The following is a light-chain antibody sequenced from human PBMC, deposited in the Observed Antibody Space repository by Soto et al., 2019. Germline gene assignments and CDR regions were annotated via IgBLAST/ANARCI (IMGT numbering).Light chain of an antibody. CDR3: QQRHMWPIT. Sequence: LTQSPGTLSLSAGETPTLSCRASQSVSSTYLAWYQQKPGQAPRLLIYDAYNRATGIPPRFSGSGSGTDFTLTISSLEPEDSAVYYCQQRHMWPITFGQGTRLEIK. J-gene: IGKJ5*01. CDR2: DAY. V-gene: IGKV3D-20*02. CDR1: QSVSSTY.